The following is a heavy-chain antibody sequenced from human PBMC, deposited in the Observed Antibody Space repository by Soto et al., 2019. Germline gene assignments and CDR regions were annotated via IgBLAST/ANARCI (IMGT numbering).Heavy chain of an antibody. Sequence: GGSLRLSCAASGFTFSSYWMHWVRQAPGKGLVWVSRINSDGSSTSYADSVKGRFTISRDNAKNTLYLQMNSLRAEDTAVYYCAFTSGRYFDWLLDYWGQGTLVTVSS. CDR3: AFTSGRYFDWLLDY. V-gene: IGHV3-74*01. CDR1: GFTFSSYW. J-gene: IGHJ4*02. CDR2: INSDGSST. D-gene: IGHD3-9*01.